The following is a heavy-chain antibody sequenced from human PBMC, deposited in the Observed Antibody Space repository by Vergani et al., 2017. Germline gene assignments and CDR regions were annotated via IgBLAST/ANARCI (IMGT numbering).Heavy chain of an antibody. CDR2: ISSGGDYT. D-gene: IGHD3-10*01. CDR1: GFPFSSHG. V-gene: IGHV3-23*01. J-gene: IGHJ3*02. CDR3: AKIRGVARGAFDI. Sequence: EAQLLESGGGLVQPGGSLRLSCVASGFPFSSHGMSWVRQTPGKGPEWVSCISSGGDYTYYSDSVKGRFSVSRDNSKNTLYLQINSLRAEDTAVYFCAKIRGVARGAFDIWGRGTMVTVSS.